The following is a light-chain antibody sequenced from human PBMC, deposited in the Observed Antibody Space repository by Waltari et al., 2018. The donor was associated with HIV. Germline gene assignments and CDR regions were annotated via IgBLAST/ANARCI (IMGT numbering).Light chain of an antibody. CDR3: QQYGSSTPLT. CDR1: QSVSSSY. Sequence: EIGLTQSPVTLSLSQGERAILSGRASQSVSSSYLAWYKQKTGQSPRLLIYCASSRATGIPDRFIGSGSGTDFTLTISRLEPEDFAVYYCQQYGSSTPLTFGGGTKVEIK. V-gene: IGKV3-20*01. J-gene: IGKJ4*01. CDR2: CAS.